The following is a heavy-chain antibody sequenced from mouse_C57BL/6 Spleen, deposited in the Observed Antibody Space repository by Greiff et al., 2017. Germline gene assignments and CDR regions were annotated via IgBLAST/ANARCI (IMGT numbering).Heavy chain of an antibody. CDR1: GFTFSDYG. Sequence: DVMLVESGGGLVKPGGSLKLSCAASGFTFSDYGMHWVRQAPEQGLEWVAYISSGSSTIYYADTVKGRFTISRDNAKNTLYLQMTSLRSENTAMYYCARGNYGSSYGFAYWGQGTLVTVSA. V-gene: IGHV5-17*01. CDR2: ISSGSSTI. D-gene: IGHD1-1*01. J-gene: IGHJ3*01. CDR3: ARGNYGSSYGFAY.